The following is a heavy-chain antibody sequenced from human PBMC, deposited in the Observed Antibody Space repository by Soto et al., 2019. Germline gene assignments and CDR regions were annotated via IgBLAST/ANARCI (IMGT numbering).Heavy chain of an antibody. V-gene: IGHV1-69*13. Sequence: GASGKVSCKASGGTFSSYAISWVRQAPGQGLEWMGGIIPIFGTANYAQKFQGRVTITADESTSTAYMELSSLRSEDTAVYYCARAPGLNTAMVYTYYYYGMDVWGQGTTVTVSS. CDR1: GGTFSSYA. J-gene: IGHJ6*02. CDR3: ARAPGLNTAMVYTYYYYGMDV. CDR2: IIPIFGTA. D-gene: IGHD5-18*01.